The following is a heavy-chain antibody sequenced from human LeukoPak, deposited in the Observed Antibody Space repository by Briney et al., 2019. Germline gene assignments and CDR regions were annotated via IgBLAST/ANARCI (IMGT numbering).Heavy chain of an antibody. Sequence: ASVRLSCKASGDTFTNYYIHWVRQAPGQGLQWVGGINAQNGATHYAQKFQGRVTMTRDTSISTAYMELSRLRSDDTAVYYCARGGRITIFGVALNWFDPWGQGTLVTVSS. V-gene: IGHV1-2*02. CDR2: INAQNGAT. D-gene: IGHD3-3*01. CDR3: ARGGRITIFGVALNWFDP. J-gene: IGHJ5*02. CDR1: GDTFTNYY.